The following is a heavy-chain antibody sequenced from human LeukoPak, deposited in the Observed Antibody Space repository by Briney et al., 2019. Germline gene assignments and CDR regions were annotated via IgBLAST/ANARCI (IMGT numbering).Heavy chain of an antibody. CDR3: ARDPYGSGSYTPYNWFAP. V-gene: IGHV1-69*13. D-gene: IGHD3-10*01. J-gene: IGHJ5*02. CDR1: GGTFSSYA. Sequence: GASVKVSCKASGGTFSSYAISWVRQAPGQGLEWMGGIIPIFGTANYAQKFQGRVTITADESTSTAYMELSSLRSEDTAVYYCARDPYGSGSYTPYNWFAPWGQGTLVTVSS. CDR2: IIPIFGTA.